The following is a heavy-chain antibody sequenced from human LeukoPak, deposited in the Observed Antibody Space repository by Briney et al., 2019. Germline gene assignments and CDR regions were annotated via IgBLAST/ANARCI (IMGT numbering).Heavy chain of an antibody. Sequence: GASVKVSCKASGYTFNSYDINCVRQATGQGLEWMGWMNPNSGNTGYAQKFQGRVTMTKNNSITTVYMELSSLRSEDTAVYYCARALSWTTESYYYMDVWGKGTTVTVSS. J-gene: IGHJ6*03. CDR3: ARALSWTTESYYYMDV. D-gene: IGHD3/OR15-3a*01. V-gene: IGHV1-8*01. CDR1: GYTFNSYD. CDR2: MNPNSGNT.